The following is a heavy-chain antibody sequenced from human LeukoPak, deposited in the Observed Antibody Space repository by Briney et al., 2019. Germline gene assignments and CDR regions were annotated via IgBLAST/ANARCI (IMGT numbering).Heavy chain of an antibody. CDR2: IKQDGSEK. Sequence: TGGSLRLSCAAPGFTFSSYWMSWVRQAPGKGLEWVANIKQDGSEKYYVDSVKGRFTISRDNAKNSLYLQMNSLRAEDTAVYYCARDEHWQGYYYYGMDVWGQGTTVTVSS. CDR3: ARDEHWQGYYYYGMDV. CDR1: GFTFSSYW. D-gene: IGHD1-1*01. J-gene: IGHJ6*02. V-gene: IGHV3-7*01.